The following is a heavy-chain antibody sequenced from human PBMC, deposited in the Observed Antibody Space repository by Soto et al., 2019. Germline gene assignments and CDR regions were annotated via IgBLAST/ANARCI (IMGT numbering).Heavy chain of an antibody. CDR3: ARVPMVRGAPDYYYYYGMDV. Sequence: QVQLVQSGAEVKKPGSSVKVSCKAPGGTFSSYAISWVRQAPGQGLEWMGGIIPIFGTANYAQKFQGRVKITADESTSTAYMELSSLRSEETSVYYCARVPMVRGAPDYYYYYGMDVWGQGTTVTVSS. J-gene: IGHJ6*02. CDR1: GGTFSSYA. D-gene: IGHD3-10*01. V-gene: IGHV1-69*12. CDR2: IIPIFGTA.